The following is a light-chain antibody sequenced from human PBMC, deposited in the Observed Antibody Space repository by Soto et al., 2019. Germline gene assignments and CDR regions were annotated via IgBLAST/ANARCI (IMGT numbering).Light chain of an antibody. CDR1: SRDVGSYNL. J-gene: IGLJ1*01. CDR3: CSYAGSSTYV. Sequence: QSALTQPASVSGSPGQSIAISCTGTSRDVGSYNLVSWYQQHPGKAPKVMLYEGSKRPSGVSDRFSGSKSGNRASLTISGVQADDEADYYCCSYAGSSTYVFGTGTKLTVL. V-gene: IGLV2-23*01. CDR2: EGS.